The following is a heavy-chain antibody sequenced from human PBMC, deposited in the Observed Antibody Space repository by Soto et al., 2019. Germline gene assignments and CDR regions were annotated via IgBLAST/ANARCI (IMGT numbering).Heavy chain of an antibody. J-gene: IGHJ6*03. Sequence: SETLSLTCTVPGCSISSGVYYWSLNRQHPGKGLEWSGYIYYSGSTYYTPSLKGRVTISVDTYKNHFSLKLRSVTDADTAVYYRATGGYCSGGSCYGISYMAVSGKGATVTVSS. CDR2: IYYSGST. CDR1: GCSISSGVYY. CDR3: ATGGYCSGGSCYGISYMAV. V-gene: IGHV4-31*02. D-gene: IGHD2-15*01.